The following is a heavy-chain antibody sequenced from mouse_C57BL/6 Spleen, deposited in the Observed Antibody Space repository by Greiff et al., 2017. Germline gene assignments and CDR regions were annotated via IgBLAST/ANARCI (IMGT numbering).Heavy chain of an antibody. CDR2: INPNNGGT. Sequence: EVKLQQSGPELVKPGASVKISCKASGYTFTDYYMNWVKQSHGKSLEWIGDINPNNGGTSYNQKFKGKATLTVDKSSSTAYMELRSLTSEDSAVYYCATYYSNYAWFAYWGQGTLVTVSA. D-gene: IGHD2-5*01. CDR3: ATYYSNYAWFAY. V-gene: IGHV1-26*01. J-gene: IGHJ3*01. CDR1: GYTFTDYY.